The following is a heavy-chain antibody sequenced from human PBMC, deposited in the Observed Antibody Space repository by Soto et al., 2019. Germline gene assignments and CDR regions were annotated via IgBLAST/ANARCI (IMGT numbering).Heavy chain of an antibody. CDR1: GFTFSDYY. CDR3: ARDRSSGRLTYYYYYGMDV. J-gene: IGHJ6*02. D-gene: IGHD3-10*01. CDR2: ISSSSSYT. Sequence: GGSLRLSCAASGFTFSDYYMSWIRQAPGKGLEWVSYISSSSSYTNYADSVKGRFTISRDNAKNSLYLQMNSLRAEDTAVYYCARDRSSGRLTYYYYYGMDVWGQGTTVTVSS. V-gene: IGHV3-11*06.